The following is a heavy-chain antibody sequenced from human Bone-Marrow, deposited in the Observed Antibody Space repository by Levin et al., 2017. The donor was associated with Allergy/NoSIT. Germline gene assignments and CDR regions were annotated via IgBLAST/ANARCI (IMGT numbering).Heavy chain of an antibody. Sequence: GGSLKISCAASGLTFSSHWMFWVRQAPGKGLVWVSQIAPDGSTTAYADSVKGRFSISRDNAKNTLSLQLNSLTAEDTAVYHCATGNYLFAFDIWGRGTMVTVSS. J-gene: IGHJ3*02. CDR2: IAPDGSTT. CDR1: GLTFSSHW. D-gene: IGHD3-10*01. CDR3: ATGNYLFAFDI. V-gene: IGHV3-74*01.